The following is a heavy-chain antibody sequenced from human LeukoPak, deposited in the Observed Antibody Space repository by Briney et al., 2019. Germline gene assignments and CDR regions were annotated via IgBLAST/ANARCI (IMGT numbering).Heavy chain of an antibody. CDR2: ITSNTYGGIT. CDR1: GFNFRDYA. Sequence: HPGGSLRLSCATSGFNFRDYAMSWVRQAPGKGLEWVGFITSNTYGGITNYGASVKGRFTISRDDSKSRAYLQMNSLSTEDTAVYYCSRELEYRNYEGLGKSMDVWGQGTTVTVSS. J-gene: IGHJ6*02. V-gene: IGHV3-49*04. D-gene: IGHD6-6*01. CDR3: SRELEYRNYEGLGKSMDV.